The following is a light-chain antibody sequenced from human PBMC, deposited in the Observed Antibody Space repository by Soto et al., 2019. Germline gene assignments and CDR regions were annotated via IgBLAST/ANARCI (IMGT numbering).Light chain of an antibody. J-gene: IGKJ1*01. CDR1: QSVDSTF. Sequence: EIVLTQSPGSLSLSPGERATLSCRASQSVDSTFFAWYQKKPGQAPRLLIYGASKRATGIPDRFSGSGSGTDFTLTSSRLEPEDFAVYYCQQYMSSVTFGQGTKVEIK. V-gene: IGKV3-20*01. CDR3: QQYMSSVT. CDR2: GAS.